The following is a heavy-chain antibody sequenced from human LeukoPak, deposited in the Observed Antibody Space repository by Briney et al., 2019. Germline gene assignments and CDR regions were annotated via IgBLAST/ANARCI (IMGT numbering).Heavy chain of an antibody. V-gene: IGHV1-2*02. Sequence: ASVKVSCKTSGYTFSDYYVHWVRQAPGQELDWMGWINPNTDDTKYAQNFKGRVTMTRDSSISTAYMELSSLSSDDTAVYYCARELPPPGGYSYGAGGWGQGTLVTVSS. D-gene: IGHD5-18*01. CDR3: ARELPPPGGYSYGAGG. CDR1: GYTFSDYY. CDR2: INPNTDDT. J-gene: IGHJ4*02.